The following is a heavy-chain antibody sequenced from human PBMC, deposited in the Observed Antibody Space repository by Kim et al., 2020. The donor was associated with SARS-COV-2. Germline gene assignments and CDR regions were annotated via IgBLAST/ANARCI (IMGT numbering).Heavy chain of an antibody. CDR1: GFTFSNYA. D-gene: IGHD3-10*01. J-gene: IGHJ4*01. CDR3: VTRNYYNSWSYYEGATFDF. CDR2: ISSDGGST. V-gene: IGHV3-64*05. Sequence: GGSLRLSCSASGFTFSNYAMHWVRQAPGKGLEYVSAISSDGGSTYYADSVKGRFTISRDNSKNMLYVQMSSLRVEDTAIYYCVTRNYYNSWSYYEGATFDFWGQGTLVTVSS.